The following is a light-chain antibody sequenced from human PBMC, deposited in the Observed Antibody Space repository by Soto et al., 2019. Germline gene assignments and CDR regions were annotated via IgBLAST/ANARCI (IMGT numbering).Light chain of an antibody. Sequence: ALTQPPSASGTPGQRVTISCSGSSASIGSNTVNWYKQLPGTAPKLLIYSNNQRPSGVPDRFSGSKSGTSASLAISGLQSEDEAYFYCAAWDDSLNGYVFATGTKVTVL. CDR2: SNN. CDR1: SASIGSNT. J-gene: IGLJ1*01. CDR3: AAWDDSLNGYV. V-gene: IGLV1-44*01.